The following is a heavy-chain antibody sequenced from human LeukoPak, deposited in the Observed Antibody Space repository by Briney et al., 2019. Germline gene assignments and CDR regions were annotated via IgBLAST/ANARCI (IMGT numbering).Heavy chain of an antibody. CDR3: ARVPSRYSSGWTFDY. V-gene: IGHV4-30-4*01. CDR1: SFSISSGHYY. D-gene: IGHD6-19*01. J-gene: IGHJ4*02. CDR2: IDYGGST. Sequence: SQTLSLTCTVSSFSISSGHYYWSWIRQPPGTGLEWIGYIDYGGSTYYNPSLQSRVTISIDGSKNQFSLKLSSVTAADTAVYYCARVPSRYSSGWTFDYWGQGTLVTVSS.